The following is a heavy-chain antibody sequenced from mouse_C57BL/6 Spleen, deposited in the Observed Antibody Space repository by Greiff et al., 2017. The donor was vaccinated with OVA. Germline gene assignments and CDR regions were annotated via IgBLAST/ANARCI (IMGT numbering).Heavy chain of an antibody. V-gene: IGHV1-26*01. Sequence: EVQLQQSGPELVKPGASVKISCKASGYTFTDYYMNWVKQSPGKSLEWIGDINPNNGGTSYNQKFKGKATLTVDKSSSTAYMELRSLTSEDSAVYYCAATVVEGFDYWGQGTTLTVSS. CDR3: AATVVEGFDY. CDR1: GYTFTDYY. J-gene: IGHJ2*01. D-gene: IGHD1-1*01. CDR2: INPNNGGT.